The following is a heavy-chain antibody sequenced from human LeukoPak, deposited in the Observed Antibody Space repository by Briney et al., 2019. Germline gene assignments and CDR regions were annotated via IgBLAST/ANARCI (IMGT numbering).Heavy chain of an antibody. D-gene: IGHD6-13*01. CDR1: GFTFSSYA. J-gene: IGHJ4*02. Sequence: GGSLRLSCAASGFTFSSYAMHWVRQAPGKGLEYVSAISSNGGSTYYANSVKGRFTISRDNAKNSLYLQMNSLRAEDTAVYYCAREGAAGSYWGQGTLVTVSS. CDR2: ISSNGGST. CDR3: AREGAAGSY. V-gene: IGHV3-64*01.